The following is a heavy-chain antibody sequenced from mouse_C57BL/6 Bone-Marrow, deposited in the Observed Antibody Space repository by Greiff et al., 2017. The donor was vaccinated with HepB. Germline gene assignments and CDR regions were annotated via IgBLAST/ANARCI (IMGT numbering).Heavy chain of an antibody. V-gene: IGHV5-6*01. CDR2: ISSGGSYT. Sequence: EVKLMESGGDLVKPGGSLKLSCAASGFTFSSYGMSWVRQTPDKRLEWVATISSGGSYTYYPDSVKGRFTISRDNAKNTLYLQMSSLKSEDTAMYYCARDYYGSSYVRYAMDYWGQGTSVTVSS. CDR1: GFTFSSYG. D-gene: IGHD1-1*01. CDR3: ARDYYGSSYVRYAMDY. J-gene: IGHJ4*01.